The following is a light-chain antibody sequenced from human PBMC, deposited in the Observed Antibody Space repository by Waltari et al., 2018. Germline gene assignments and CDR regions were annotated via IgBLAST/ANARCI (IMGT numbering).Light chain of an antibody. CDR2: EVS. J-gene: IGLJ1*01. Sequence: QSALTQPPSPSGSPGQSVTISCPGTSSDVGGYNYVSWYQQHPGKAPKLMIYEVSKRPSGVPDRFSGSKSGNTASLTVSGLQAEDEADYYCSSYAGSTFYVFGTGTKVTVL. CDR3: SSYAGSTFYV. CDR1: SSDVGGYNY. V-gene: IGLV2-8*01.